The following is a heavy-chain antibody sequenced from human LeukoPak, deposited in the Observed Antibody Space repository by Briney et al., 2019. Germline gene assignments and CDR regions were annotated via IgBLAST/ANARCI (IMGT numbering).Heavy chain of an antibody. J-gene: IGHJ4*02. CDR3: ASRAFYDSSGLDF. Sequence: SETLSLTCSVSGGSIRDYYWSWIRQPPGKGLEWIGHVSNSGNTKYNPSLKSRVTISIDTSKKHFSLNLSSVSAADTAVYYCASRAFYDSSGLDFWGQGILVTVSS. D-gene: IGHD3-22*01. CDR1: GGSIRDYY. V-gene: IGHV4-59*08. CDR2: VSNSGNT.